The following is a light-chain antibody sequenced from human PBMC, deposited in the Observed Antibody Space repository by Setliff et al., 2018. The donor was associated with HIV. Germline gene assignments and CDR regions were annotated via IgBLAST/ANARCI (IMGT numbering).Light chain of an antibody. CDR3: QSYDSSLSGSYV. V-gene: IGLV1-40*01. CDR1: SSNIGAGYD. J-gene: IGLJ1*01. Sequence: QSVLTQPPSVSGAPGQRVTISCTGGSSNIGAGYDVHWYQQLPGTAPKLLIYGNVNRPSGVPDRFSGSKSGTSASLAITGLQADDEADYYCQSYDSSLSGSYVFGTGTKVTVL. CDR2: GNV.